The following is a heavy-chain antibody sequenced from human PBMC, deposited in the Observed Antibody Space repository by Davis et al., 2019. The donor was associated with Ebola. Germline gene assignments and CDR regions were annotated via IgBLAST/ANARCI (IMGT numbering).Heavy chain of an antibody. D-gene: IGHD3-3*01. CDR1: GFTFSNYD. J-gene: IGHJ4*02. V-gene: IGHV3-23*01. CDR2: ISASEGHT. Sequence: GESLKISCAASGFTFSNYDMSWVRQVPGKGLEWVSTISASEGHTHYSDSVKGRFTISRDNSKDTLYLQMNSLRAEDTATYYCARFCHYTDCSYFDYWGQGTMVAVSS. CDR3: ARFCHYTDCSYFDY.